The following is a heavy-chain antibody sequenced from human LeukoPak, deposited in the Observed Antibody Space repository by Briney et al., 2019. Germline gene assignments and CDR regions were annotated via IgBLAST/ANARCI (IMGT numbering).Heavy chain of an antibody. CDR1: GGTFSSYA. CDR2: IIPIFGTA. CDR3: ARDPILWGGYYYGNYFDY. V-gene: IGHV1-69*05. D-gene: IGHD3-22*01. J-gene: IGHJ4*02. Sequence: ASVKVSCKASGGTFSSYAISWVRQAPGQGLEWMGRIIPIFGTANYAQKFQGRVTNTTDESTSTAYMELSSLRSEDTAVYYCARDPILWGGYYYGNYFDYWGQGTLVTVSS.